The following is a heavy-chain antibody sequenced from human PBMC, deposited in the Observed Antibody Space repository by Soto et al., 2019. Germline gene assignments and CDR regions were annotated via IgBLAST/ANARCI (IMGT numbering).Heavy chain of an antibody. CDR2: IYHSGST. Sequence: PSETLSLTCAVSGDSISSDKWWSWIRQPPGKGMQWIGEIYHSGSTKYNPSLKRRVIISVDKTKNQFNIKLSSVTDADTAVYYCARGETQQQRDYWGQGTLVTVS. V-gene: IGHV4-4*02. D-gene: IGHD6-13*01. CDR1: GDSISSDKW. J-gene: IGHJ4*02. CDR3: ARGETQQQRDY.